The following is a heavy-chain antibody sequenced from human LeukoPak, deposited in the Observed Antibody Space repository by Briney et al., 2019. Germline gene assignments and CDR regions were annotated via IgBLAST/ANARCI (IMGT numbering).Heavy chain of an antibody. CDR3: ARGGGRSYDSSGYYGY. CDR2: IYYSGST. D-gene: IGHD3-22*01. J-gene: IGHJ4*02. V-gene: IGHV4-59*12. CDR1: GGSISSYY. Sequence: SETLSLTCTVSGGSISSYYWSWIRQPPGKGLEWIGYIYYSGSTNYNPSLKSRVTISVDTSKNQFSLKLSSVTAADTAVYYCARGGGRSYDSSGYYGYWGQGTLVTVSS.